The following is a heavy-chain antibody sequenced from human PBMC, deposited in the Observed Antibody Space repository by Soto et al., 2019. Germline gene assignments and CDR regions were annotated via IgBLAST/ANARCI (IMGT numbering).Heavy chain of an antibody. Sequence: KPSETLSLTCAVSGGSISSGAYSWSWIRQPPGKGLEWIGYIYHGGSTYYNPSLKSRVTISVDRSKNQFSLKLSSVTAADTAVYYCAREILEWGGWFDPWGQGTLVTVSS. J-gene: IGHJ5*02. V-gene: IGHV4-30-2*01. CDR1: GGSISSGAYS. CDR3: AREILEWGGWFDP. CDR2: IYHGGST. D-gene: IGHD3-3*01.